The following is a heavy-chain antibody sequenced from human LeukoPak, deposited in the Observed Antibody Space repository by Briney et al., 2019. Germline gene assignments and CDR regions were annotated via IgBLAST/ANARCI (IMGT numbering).Heavy chain of an antibody. CDR2: IIPILGIA. V-gene: IGHV1-69*04. CDR1: GGTFSSYT. J-gene: IGHJ6*02. D-gene: IGHD2-2*01. Sequence: SVKVSCKASGGTFSSYTISWVRQAPGQGLEWMGRIIPILGIANYAQKFQGRVTITADKSTSTAYMELSSLRSEDTAVYYCARDQPNYCSSTSCSRMDVWGQGTTVTVSS. CDR3: ARDQPNYCSSTSCSRMDV.